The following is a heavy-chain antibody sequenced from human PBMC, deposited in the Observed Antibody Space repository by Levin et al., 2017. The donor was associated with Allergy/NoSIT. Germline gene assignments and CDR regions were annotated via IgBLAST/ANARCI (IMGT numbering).Heavy chain of an antibody. D-gene: IGHD5-18*01. Sequence: PSGGSLRLSCAASGFTFSSYATSWVRQAPGKGLEWVSAISDSARSTFYADSVKGRFTISRDNSKNTLYLQMNSLRAEDTAVYYCAKDSLIHLWPHYFDYWGQGTLVTVSS. CDR3: AKDSLIHLWPHYFDY. CDR1: GFTFSSYA. J-gene: IGHJ4*02. V-gene: IGHV3-23*01. CDR2: ISDSARST.